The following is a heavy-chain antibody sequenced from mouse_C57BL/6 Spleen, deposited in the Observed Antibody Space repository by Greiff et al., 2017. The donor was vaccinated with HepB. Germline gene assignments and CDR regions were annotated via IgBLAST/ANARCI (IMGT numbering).Heavy chain of an antibody. J-gene: IGHJ3*01. CDR3: TRDYGYVAWFAY. Sequence: QVQLKQSGAELVRPGASVTLSCKASGYTFTDYEMHWVKPTPVHGLEWIGGIDPETGCTAYNQKFKGKAILTADKSSSTAYMELRSLTAEDSAVYYCTRDYGYVAWFAYWGQGTLVTVSA. CDR2: IDPETGCT. CDR1: GYTFTDYE. V-gene: IGHV1-15*01. D-gene: IGHD1-2*01.